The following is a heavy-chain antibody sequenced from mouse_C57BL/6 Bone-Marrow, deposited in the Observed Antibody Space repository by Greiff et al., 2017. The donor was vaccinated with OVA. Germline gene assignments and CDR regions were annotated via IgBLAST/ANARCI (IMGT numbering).Heavy chain of an antibody. CDR2: IWSGGST. CDR3: ARTPYYSNSYYYAMDY. D-gene: IGHD2-5*01. J-gene: IGHJ4*01. V-gene: IGHV2-2*01. CDR1: GFSLTSYG. Sequence: QVQLQQSGPGLVQPSQSLSITCTVSGFSLTSYGVHWVRQSPGKGLEWLGVIWSGGSTDYNAAFISRLSISKDNSKSQVFFKMNSLQADDTAIYYCARTPYYSNSYYYAMDYWGQGTSVTVSS.